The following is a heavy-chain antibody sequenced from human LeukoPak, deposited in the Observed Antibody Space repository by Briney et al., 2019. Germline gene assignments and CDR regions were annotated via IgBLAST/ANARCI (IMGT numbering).Heavy chain of an antibody. J-gene: IGHJ4*02. V-gene: IGHV4-59*08. Sequence: PSETLSLTCTVSGGSISSYYWSWIRQPPGKGLEWIGYIHYNESTNYNPSLKSRVTISVDTSKNKFSLKLSSVTAADTAVYYCARRYSDYVPFDYWGQGTLVTVSS. CDR3: ARRYSDYVPFDY. CDR1: GGSISSYY. D-gene: IGHD5-12*01. CDR2: IHYNEST.